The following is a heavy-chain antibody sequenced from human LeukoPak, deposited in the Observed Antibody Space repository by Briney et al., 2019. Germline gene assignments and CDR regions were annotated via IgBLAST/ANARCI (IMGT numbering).Heavy chain of an antibody. V-gene: IGHV3-23*01. CDR2: ISGSGGST. CDR1: GFTFSSYA. J-gene: IGHJ4*02. D-gene: IGHD2-2*01. CDR3: AKQRALYCCSTSCYPKYYFDY. Sequence: GGSLRLSCAASGFTFSSYAMSWVRQAPGKGVEWVSAISGSGGSTYYADSAKGRFTISRDNSKNTLYLQMNSLRAEDTAVYYCAKQRALYCCSTSCYPKYYFDYWGQGTLVTVSS.